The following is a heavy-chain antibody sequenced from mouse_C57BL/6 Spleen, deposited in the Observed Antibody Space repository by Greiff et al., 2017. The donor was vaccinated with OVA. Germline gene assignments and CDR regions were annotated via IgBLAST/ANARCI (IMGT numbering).Heavy chain of an antibody. V-gene: IGHV1-54*01. Sequence: QVQLKESGAELVRPGTSVKVSCKASGYAFTNYLIEWVKQRPGQGLEWIGVINPGSGGTNYNEKFKGKATLTADKSSSTAYMQLSSLTSEDSAVYFCARGGGTGYYFDYWGQGTTLTVSS. CDR1: GYAFTNYL. D-gene: IGHD3-3*01. CDR3: ARGGGTGYYFDY. J-gene: IGHJ2*01. CDR2: INPGSGGT.